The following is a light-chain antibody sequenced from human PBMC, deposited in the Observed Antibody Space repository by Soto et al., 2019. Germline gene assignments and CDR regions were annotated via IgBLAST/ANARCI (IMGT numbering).Light chain of an antibody. CDR2: EVR. V-gene: IGLV2-14*01. CDR1: SRDVGAYNP. Sequence: QSVLTQPGSVSGSPGQSITISCSGTSRDVGAYNPVSWYQQRPGKAPKLLIYEVRSRPSGLSYRFSGSKSGNTASLTISSLLPEDEADYFCSSFSSRNTLVFGGGTKVTVL. J-gene: IGLJ2*01. CDR3: SSFSSRNTLV.